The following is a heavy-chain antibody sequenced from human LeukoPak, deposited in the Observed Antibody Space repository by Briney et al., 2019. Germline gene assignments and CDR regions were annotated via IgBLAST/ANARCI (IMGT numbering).Heavy chain of an antibody. CDR3: ARELLWFGEFTGWFDP. CDR1: GGSISSSNW. J-gene: IGHJ5*02. D-gene: IGHD3-10*01. V-gene: IGHV4-4*02. Sequence: SETLSHTCAVSGGSISSSNWWSWVRQPPGKGLEWIGEIYHSGSTNYNPSLKSRVTISVDKSKNQFSLKLSSVTATDTAVYYCARELLWFGEFTGWFDPWGQGTQVTVSS. CDR2: IYHSGST.